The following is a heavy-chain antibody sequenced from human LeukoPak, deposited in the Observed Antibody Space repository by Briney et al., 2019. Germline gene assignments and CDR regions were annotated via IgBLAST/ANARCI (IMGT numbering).Heavy chain of an antibody. CDR3: ARTMVRGVMREYYYYYYMDV. D-gene: IGHD3-10*01. CDR1: GGSISSYY. J-gene: IGHJ6*03. V-gene: IGHV4-59*01. CDR2: IYYSGST. Sequence: SETLSLTCTVSGGSISSYYWSWIRQPPGKGLEWIGYIYYSGSTNYNPSPKSRVTISVDTSKNQFSLKLSSVTAADMAVYYCARTMVRGVMREYYYYYYMDVWGKGTTVAISS.